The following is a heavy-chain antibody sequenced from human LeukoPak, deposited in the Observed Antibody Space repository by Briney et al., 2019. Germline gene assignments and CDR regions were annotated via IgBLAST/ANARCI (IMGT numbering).Heavy chain of an antibody. Sequence: PGGSLRLSCAASGFTFISYAMSWVRQAPGKGLEWVSAISGSGSSTYYADSVKSRFTISRDNSKNTLYLQINSLRAEDTAVYYCAKAFLYYYDSSGYLYFDYWGQGTLVTVSS. J-gene: IGHJ4*02. D-gene: IGHD3-22*01. V-gene: IGHV3-23*01. CDR3: AKAFLYYYDSSGYLYFDY. CDR1: GFTFISYA. CDR2: ISGSGSST.